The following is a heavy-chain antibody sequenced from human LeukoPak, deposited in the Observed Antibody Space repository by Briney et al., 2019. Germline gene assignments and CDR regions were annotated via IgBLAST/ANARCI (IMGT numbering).Heavy chain of an antibody. CDR3: ARIGHEDYYFDY. CDR1: GGSISSYY. CDR2: IYYSGST. J-gene: IGHJ4*02. V-gene: IGHV4-59*01. Sequence: SETLSLTCTVSGGSISSYYWSWIRQPPGKGLEWIGYIYYSGSTNCNPSLNSRVTISVDTSKNQFSLKLSSVTAADTAVYYCARIGHEDYYFDYWGQGTLVTVSS.